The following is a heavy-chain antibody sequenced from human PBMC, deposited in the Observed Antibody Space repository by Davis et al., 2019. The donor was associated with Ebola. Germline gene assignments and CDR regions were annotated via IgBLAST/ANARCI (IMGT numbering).Heavy chain of an antibody. D-gene: IGHD1-26*01. Sequence: SETLSLTCAVYGGSFSSHYWTWIRQSPGKGLEWIGEIDHSGNTNYHPSLESRVTISVDTSKNQFSLKLSSVTAADTAVYYCARGILVGAPSGWFDPWGQGTLVTVSS. CDR3: ARGILVGAPSGWFDP. V-gene: IGHV4-34*01. CDR1: GGSFSSHY. CDR2: IDHSGNT. J-gene: IGHJ5*02.